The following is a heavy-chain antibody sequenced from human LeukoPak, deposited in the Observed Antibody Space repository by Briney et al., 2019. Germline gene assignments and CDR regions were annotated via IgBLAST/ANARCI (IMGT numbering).Heavy chain of an antibody. CDR1: GFTFSSYA. Sequence: PGGSLRLSCAASGFTFSSYAMHWVRQAPGKGLEWVAVISYDGSNKYYADSVKGRFTISRDNSKNTLYLQMNSLRAEDTAVYYCAREPDDFWSGRNAFDIWGQGTMVTVSS. J-gene: IGHJ3*02. CDR2: ISYDGSNK. CDR3: AREPDDFWSGRNAFDI. D-gene: IGHD3-3*01. V-gene: IGHV3-30-3*01.